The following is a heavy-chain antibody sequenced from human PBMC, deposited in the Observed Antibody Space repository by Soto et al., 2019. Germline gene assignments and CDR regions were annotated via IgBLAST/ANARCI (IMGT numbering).Heavy chain of an antibody. CDR2: INHRGST. D-gene: IGHD2-15*01. J-gene: IGHJ4*02. V-gene: IGHV4-34*01. CDR3: ARVSRGYYDY. Sequence: QVLLQQWGAGLLKPSETLSLTCAVYGGSFSNYFWTWIRQPPGKGLEWIGEINHRGSTKYNPSLESRVTISVDKSTKQFSLKLSSVTAPATAVYFCARVSRGYYDYWGQGTMVNVSS. CDR1: GGSFSNYF.